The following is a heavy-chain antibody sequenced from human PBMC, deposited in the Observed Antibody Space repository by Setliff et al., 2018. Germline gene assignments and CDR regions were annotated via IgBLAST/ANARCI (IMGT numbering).Heavy chain of an antibody. V-gene: IGHV4-39*01. J-gene: IGHJ4*02. D-gene: IGHD1-1*01. CDR2: IYDSGTT. CDR3: ARTGTYRYFDY. CDR1: GGSMRSISYY. Sequence: SETLSLTCTVSGGSMRSISYYWGWVRQPPGKGLEWIGTIYDSGTTYYNPSLKSRVTISMDTSKNQFSLRLSSVTAADTAMYYCARTGTYRYFDYWGQGALVTVSS.